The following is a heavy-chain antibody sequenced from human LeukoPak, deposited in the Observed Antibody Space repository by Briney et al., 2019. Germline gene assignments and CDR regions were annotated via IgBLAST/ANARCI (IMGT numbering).Heavy chain of an antibody. CDR3: ARDARSGSSGQVY. Sequence: GGSLRLSCAASGFTFSSYWMSWVRQAPGKGLEWVANIKQDGSEKYYVDSVKGRFTISRDNAKNSLYLQMNSLRAEDTAVYYCARDARSGSSGQVYWGQGTLVTVSS. D-gene: IGHD6-6*01. CDR2: IKQDGSEK. CDR1: GFTFSSYW. V-gene: IGHV3-7*01. J-gene: IGHJ4*02.